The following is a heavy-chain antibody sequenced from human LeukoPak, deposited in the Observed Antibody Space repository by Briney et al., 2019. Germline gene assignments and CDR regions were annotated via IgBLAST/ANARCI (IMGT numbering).Heavy chain of an antibody. CDR2: ISAYNGNT. J-gene: IGHJ4*02. CDR1: GYTFTSYG. CDR3: ARGPHDYGDYVREYYFDY. Sequence: ASVKASCKASGYTFTSYGISWVRQAPGQGLEWMGWISAYNGNTNYAQKLQGRVTMTTDTSTSTAYMELRSLRSDDTAVYYCARGPHDYGDYVREYYFDYWGQGTLVTVSS. D-gene: IGHD4-17*01. V-gene: IGHV1-18*01.